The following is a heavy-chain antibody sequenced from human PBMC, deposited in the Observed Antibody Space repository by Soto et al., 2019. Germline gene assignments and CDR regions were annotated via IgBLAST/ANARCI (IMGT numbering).Heavy chain of an antibody. CDR2: VSVPSGDT. J-gene: IGHJ4*02. V-gene: IGHV1-18*01. Sequence: QVQLVQSGAEVKKPGASVKVSCKASGYSFSSFGISWVRQAPGQGLEWVGWVSVPSGDTSSAQNFQGRVTVTTDTSTRTAYMEAGSLRSDDTAVYYCARTCRSGGSCYLEYWGEGTLVTVSS. D-gene: IGHD2-15*01. CDR3: ARTCRSGGSCYLEY. CDR1: GYSFSSFG.